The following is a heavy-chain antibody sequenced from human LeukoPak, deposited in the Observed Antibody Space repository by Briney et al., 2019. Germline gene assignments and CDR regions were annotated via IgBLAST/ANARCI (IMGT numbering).Heavy chain of an antibody. V-gene: IGHV3-30*02. Sequence: GGSLRLSCAASGFTFSSYGMHWVRQAPGKGLEWVAFIRYDGSNKYHADSVKGRFTISRDNSKNTLYLQMNSLRAEDTAVYYCAKDRDYDFWSGYSNYWGQGTLVTVSS. D-gene: IGHD3-3*01. CDR1: GFTFSSYG. CDR2: IRYDGSNK. CDR3: AKDRDYDFWSGYSNY. J-gene: IGHJ4*02.